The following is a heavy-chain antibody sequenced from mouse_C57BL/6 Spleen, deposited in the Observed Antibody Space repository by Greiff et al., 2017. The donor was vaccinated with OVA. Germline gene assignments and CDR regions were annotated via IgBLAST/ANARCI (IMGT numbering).Heavy chain of an antibody. V-gene: IGHV5-16*01. D-gene: IGHD2-5*01. Sequence: EVQRVESEGGLVQPGSSMKLSCTASGFTFSDYYMAWVRQVPEKGLEWVANINYDGSSTYYLDSLKSRFIISRDNAKNILYLQMSSLKSEDTATYYCAREISNKRYFDVWGTGTTVTVSS. CDR1: GFTFSDYY. CDR3: AREISNKRYFDV. J-gene: IGHJ1*03. CDR2: INYDGSST.